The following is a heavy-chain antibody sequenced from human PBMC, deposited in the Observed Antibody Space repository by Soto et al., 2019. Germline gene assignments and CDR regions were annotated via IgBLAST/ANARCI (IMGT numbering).Heavy chain of an antibody. J-gene: IGHJ6*02. CDR3: AKGRSYYYYYGVDV. Sequence: SETLSHTCTVSGGSIGSGDYYLSWIRKPPGKGLEWIGYIYYSGSTYYNPSLKSRVTISLDTSKNQFSLKLSSVTAADTALYSCAKGRSYYYYYGVDVWGQGTTVTVSS. CDR1: GGSIGSGDYY. V-gene: IGHV4-30-4*01. CDR2: IYYSGST.